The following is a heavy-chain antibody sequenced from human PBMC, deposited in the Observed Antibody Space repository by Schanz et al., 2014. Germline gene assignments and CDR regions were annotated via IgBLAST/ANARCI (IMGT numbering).Heavy chain of an antibody. CDR2: INVGNGNM. Sequence: QVQLVQSGAEVKKPGASVKVSCKASGYTFTSYSIHWVRQAPGQGLEWMGWINVGNGNMKYSQKLQGRVTITRDTSASTAYMELTSLRSEDTAVYYCARDRLECGAECYSVEVFEIWGQGTLVIVSS. CDR3: ARDRLECGAECYSVEVFEI. V-gene: IGHV1-3*01. D-gene: IGHD2-21*01. J-gene: IGHJ4*02. CDR1: GYTFTSYS.